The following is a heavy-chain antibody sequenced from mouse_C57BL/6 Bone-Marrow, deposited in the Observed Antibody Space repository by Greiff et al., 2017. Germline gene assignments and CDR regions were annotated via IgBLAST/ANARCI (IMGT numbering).Heavy chain of an antibody. V-gene: IGHV1-52*01. D-gene: IGHD1-1*01. CDR1: GYTFTSYW. CDR3: ARGDYYGSSRAWFAY. CDR2: IDPSDSET. J-gene: IGHJ3*01. Sequence: VQLQQPGAELVRPGSSVKLSCKASGYTFTSYWMHWVKQRPIQGLEWIGNIDPSDSETHYNQKFKDKATLTVDKSSSTAYMQLSGLTSEDSAVYYCARGDYYGSSRAWFAYWGQGTLVTVSA.